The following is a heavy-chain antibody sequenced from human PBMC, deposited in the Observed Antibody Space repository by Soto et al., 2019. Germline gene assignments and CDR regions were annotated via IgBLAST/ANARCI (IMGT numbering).Heavy chain of an antibody. Sequence: PSETLSLTCAVYGGSFSGYYWSLIRQPPGRGLEWIGEINHSGSTNYNPSLKSRVTISVDTSKNQFSLKLSSVTAADTAVYYCARRHRGGRVEYWGQGTLVTVSS. CDR3: ARRHRGGRVEY. V-gene: IGHV4-34*01. J-gene: IGHJ4*02. D-gene: IGHD3-10*01. CDR2: INHSGST. CDR1: GGSFSGYY.